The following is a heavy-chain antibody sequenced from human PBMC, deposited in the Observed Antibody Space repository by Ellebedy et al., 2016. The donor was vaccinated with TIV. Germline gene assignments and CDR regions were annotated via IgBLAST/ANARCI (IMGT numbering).Heavy chain of an antibody. CDR1: GGSFSTYY. V-gene: IGHV4-34*01. J-gene: IGHJ3*02. D-gene: IGHD3-10*01. CDR2: INHSGST. CDR3: ARWSRGVFDI. Sequence: MPSETLSLTCAVYGGSFSTYYWNWIRQPPGKGLEWIGEINHSGSTKYNPSLKSRVTISVNTSKNQFSVKLSSVTAADTAVYYCARWSRGVFDIWGQGTMVTVSS.